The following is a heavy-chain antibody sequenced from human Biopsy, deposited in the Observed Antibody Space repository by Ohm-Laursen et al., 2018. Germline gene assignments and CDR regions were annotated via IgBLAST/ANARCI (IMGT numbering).Heavy chain of an antibody. J-gene: IGHJ4*02. CDR2: IYDRGSTA. CDR3: ARGMRSSGWPYFDS. CDR1: GDSVSSGSFY. Sequence: TLSLTCIVSGDSVSSGSFYWTWIRQPPGQGLEYIGYIYDRGSTANYNPSLESRVTMSVDMPKNQFSLKLSSVTAADTAFYYCARGMRSSGWPYFDSWGQGTLVTVSS. V-gene: IGHV4-61*01. D-gene: IGHD6-19*01.